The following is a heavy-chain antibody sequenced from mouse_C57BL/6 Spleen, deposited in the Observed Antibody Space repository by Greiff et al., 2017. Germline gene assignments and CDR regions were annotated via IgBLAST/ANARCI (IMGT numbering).Heavy chain of an antibody. V-gene: IGHV1-69*01. Sequence: QVQLKQPGAELVMPGASVKLSCKASGYTFTSYWMHWVKQRPGQGLEWIGEIDPSDSYTNYNQKFKGKSTLTVDKSSSTAYMQLSSLTSEDSAVYYCARSGYASDYWGQGTTLTVSS. J-gene: IGHJ2*01. CDR1: GYTFTSYW. CDR3: ARSGYASDY. D-gene: IGHD3-2*02. CDR2: IDPSDSYT.